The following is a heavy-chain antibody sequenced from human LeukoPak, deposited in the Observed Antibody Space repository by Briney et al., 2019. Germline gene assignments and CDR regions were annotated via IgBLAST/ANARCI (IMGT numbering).Heavy chain of an antibody. CDR3: ARDGYSSGCLGMDV. D-gene: IGHD6-19*01. CDR1: GFTFRSYA. CDR2: ISYDGSNK. Sequence: GGSLRLSCAASGFTFRSYAMHWVRQAPGKGLEWVAVISYDGSNKYYADSVKGRFTISRDNSKNTLYLQMNSLRAEDTAVYYCARDGYSSGCLGMDVWGQGTTVTVSS. V-gene: IGHV3-30-3*01. J-gene: IGHJ6*02.